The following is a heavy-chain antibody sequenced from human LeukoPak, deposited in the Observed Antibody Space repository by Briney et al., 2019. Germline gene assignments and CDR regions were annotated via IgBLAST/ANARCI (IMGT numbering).Heavy chain of an antibody. CDR2: ISAYNGYT. CDR1: GYTFINYG. CDR3: ARGQLVFFAY. V-gene: IGHV1-18*01. D-gene: IGHD6-6*01. J-gene: IGHJ4*02. Sequence: ASVKVSCKASGYTFINYGITWVRQAPGQGLEWMGWISAYNGYTNYAQKFQGRVTMTTDTSTSTVYMELRSLRSDDTAVYCCARGQLVFFAYWGQGTLVTVSA.